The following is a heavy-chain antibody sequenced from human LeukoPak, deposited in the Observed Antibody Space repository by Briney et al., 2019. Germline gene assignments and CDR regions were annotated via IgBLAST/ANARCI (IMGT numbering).Heavy chain of an antibody. CDR2: IYSGGST. CDR3: AREAHTGLGWWELSRAPYWYFDL. CDR1: GFTVSSNY. V-gene: IGHV3-53*01. Sequence: GGSLRLSCAASGFTVSSNYMSWVRQAPGKGLEWVSVIYSGGSTYYADSVKGRFTISRDNSKNTLYLQMNSLRAEDTAVYYCAREAHTGLGWWELSRAPYWYFDLWGRGTLVTVSS. J-gene: IGHJ2*01. D-gene: IGHD1-26*01.